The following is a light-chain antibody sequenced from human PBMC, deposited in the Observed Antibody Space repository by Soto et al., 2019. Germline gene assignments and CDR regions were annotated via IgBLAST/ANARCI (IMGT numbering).Light chain of an antibody. Sequence: EIVLTQSPATLSLSPGERATLSCRASQSVSSYLAWYQQKPGQAPRLLIYDASNRATVIPARFSGSGYGTDLTLKISSLAPKDFAVDYCQQRSNWPPTWTFGQGNKVEIK. CDR3: QQRSNWPPTWT. V-gene: IGKV3-11*01. J-gene: IGKJ1*01. CDR2: DAS. CDR1: QSVSSY.